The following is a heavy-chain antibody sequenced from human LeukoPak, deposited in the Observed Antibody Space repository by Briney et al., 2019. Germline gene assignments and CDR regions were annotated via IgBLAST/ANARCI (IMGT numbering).Heavy chain of an antibody. D-gene: IGHD5-18*01. V-gene: IGHV1-69*01. CDR1: GGTFSSYA. CDR2: IIPIFGTA. CDR3: ARGARLGYSYGYVAHY. J-gene: IGHJ4*02. Sequence: SVKVSCKASGGTFSSYAISWVRQAPGQGLEWMGGIIPIFGTANYAQKFQGRVTITADESTSTAYMELSSLRSEDTAVYYRARGARLGYSYGYVAHYWGQGTLVTVSS.